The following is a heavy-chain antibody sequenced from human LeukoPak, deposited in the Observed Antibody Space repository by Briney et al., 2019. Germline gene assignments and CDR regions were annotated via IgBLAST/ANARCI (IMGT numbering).Heavy chain of an antibody. Sequence: SETLSLTCTVSGGSISSGSYYWSWIRQPAGKGLEWIGRIYTSGSTNYNPSLKSRVTISVDTSKNQFSLKLSSVTAADTAVYYCARMMSGYDYFYYYYYMDVWGKGTTVTVSS. CDR3: ARMMSGYDYFYYYYYMDV. CDR1: GGSISSGSYY. CDR2: IYTSGST. D-gene: IGHD5-12*01. V-gene: IGHV4-61*02. J-gene: IGHJ6*03.